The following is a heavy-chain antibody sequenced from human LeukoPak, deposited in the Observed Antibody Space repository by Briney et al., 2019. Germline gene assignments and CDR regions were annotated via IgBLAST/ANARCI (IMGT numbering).Heavy chain of an antibody. CDR2: INPSGGST. CDR3: AKVGYCSSTSCYGGGQYMDV. Sequence: ASVKVSCKASGYTFTSYYMHWVRQAPGQGLEWMGIINPSGGSTSYAQKFQGRVTMTRDTSTSTVYMELSSLRSEDTAVYYCAKVGYCSSTSCYGGGQYMDVWGKGTTVTVSS. J-gene: IGHJ6*03. CDR1: GYTFTSYY. D-gene: IGHD2-2*01. V-gene: IGHV1-46*01.